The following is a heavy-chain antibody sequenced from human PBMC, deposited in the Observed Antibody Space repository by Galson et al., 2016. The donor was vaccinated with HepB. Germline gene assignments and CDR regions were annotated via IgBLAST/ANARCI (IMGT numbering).Heavy chain of an antibody. CDR2: IHWDNDK. Sequence: PALVKPTQTLTLTCTFSGFSLNTDGEALGWIRQPPGKALEFLAVIHWDNDKRYHPSLKSRLTITKDTSKNEVCLTMTNMDPRETATFFCAHKYGSDFDHWGQRTLFIVSS. D-gene: IGHD3-10*01. V-gene: IGHV2-5*02. CDR1: GFSLNTDGEA. CDR3: AHKYGSDFDH. J-gene: IGHJ4*02.